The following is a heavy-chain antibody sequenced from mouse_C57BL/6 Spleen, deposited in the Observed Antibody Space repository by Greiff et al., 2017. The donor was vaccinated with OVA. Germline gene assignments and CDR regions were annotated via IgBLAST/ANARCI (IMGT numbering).Heavy chain of an antibody. V-gene: IGHV5-17*01. D-gene: IGHD2-5*01. J-gene: IGHJ1*03. CDR3: ASDYSNSPWYFDV. CDR2: ISSGSSTI. CDR1: GFTFSDYG. Sequence: EVMLVESGGGLVKPGGSLKLSCAASGFTFSDYGMHWVRQAPEKGLEWVAYISSGSSTIYYADTVKGRFTISRDNAKNTLFLQMTSLRSQDTAMYYGASDYSNSPWYFDVWGTGTTVTVSS.